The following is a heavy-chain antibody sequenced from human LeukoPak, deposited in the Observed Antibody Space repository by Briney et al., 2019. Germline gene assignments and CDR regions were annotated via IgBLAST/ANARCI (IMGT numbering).Heavy chain of an antibody. CDR1: GFTFSRYG. Sequence: GGTLRLSCEASGFTFSRYGMSWVRQAPGKGLEWVSAIRGSGGSTYYADSVKGRFTISRDNSKNTLYLQMNSLRAEDTAVYYCAKDRSSGWPSWFDPWGQGTLVTVSS. CDR2: IRGSGGST. D-gene: IGHD6-19*01. V-gene: IGHV3-23*01. J-gene: IGHJ5*02. CDR3: AKDRSSGWPSWFDP.